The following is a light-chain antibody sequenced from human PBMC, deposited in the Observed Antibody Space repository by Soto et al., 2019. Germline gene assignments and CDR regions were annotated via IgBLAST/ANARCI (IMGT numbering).Light chain of an antibody. J-gene: IGKJ1*01. CDR3: EQFDSSVT. V-gene: IGKV3-20*01. Sequence: EIVLTQSPGSLSLSPGERATLSCRASQSVSSTFFAWYQQRPGQAPRLLMYGASSSATAIPEKFSGSGSGTDFTITSSRLEPEDLGVYYCEQFDSSVTFGEGTKVEIK. CDR1: QSVSSTF. CDR2: GAS.